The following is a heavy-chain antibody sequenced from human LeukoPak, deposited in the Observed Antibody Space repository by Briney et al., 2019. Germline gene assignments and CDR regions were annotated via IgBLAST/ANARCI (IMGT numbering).Heavy chain of an antibody. Sequence: ASVKVSCKASGYTFTTYGLSWVRQAPGQGLEWMGWISGYNGNTNYAQSLQGRVTMTADTSSSTAYMEPRSLRSDDTAVYYCARDREVVVPAAWHYWGQGTLVTVSS. J-gene: IGHJ4*02. D-gene: IGHD2-2*01. V-gene: IGHV1-18*01. CDR3: ARDREVVVPAAWHY. CDR2: ISGYNGNT. CDR1: GYTFTTYG.